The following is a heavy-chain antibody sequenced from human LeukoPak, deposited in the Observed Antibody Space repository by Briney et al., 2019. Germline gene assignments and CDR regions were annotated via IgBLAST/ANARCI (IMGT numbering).Heavy chain of an antibody. V-gene: IGHV4-4*09. CDR3: AGDPNLAIFDH. D-gene: IGHD3-9*01. CDR2: ISTSGST. Sequence: SETLSLTCTVSGGSISTYYWSWIRQPPGKDLEWIGYISTSGSTNYNPSLKSRVTISVDTSKNQFSLKLNSVTAADTAVYYCAGDPNLAIFDHWGQGILVTASS. J-gene: IGHJ4*02. CDR1: GGSISTYY.